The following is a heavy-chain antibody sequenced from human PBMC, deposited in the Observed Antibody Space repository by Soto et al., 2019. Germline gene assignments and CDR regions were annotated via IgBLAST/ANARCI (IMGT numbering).Heavy chain of an antibody. CDR2: INSDGSST. J-gene: IGHJ6*02. CDR3: VRRVTHYGMDV. CDR1: GFTLRSYW. Sequence: PGGSLRLYCAASGFTLRSYWMHWVRQAPGKGLVWVSRINSDGSSTSYADSVKGRFTISRDNAKNTLFLQMNSLRAEDTAVYYCVRRVTHYGMDVWGQGTTVTVSS. V-gene: IGHV3-74*01. D-gene: IGHD2-21*02.